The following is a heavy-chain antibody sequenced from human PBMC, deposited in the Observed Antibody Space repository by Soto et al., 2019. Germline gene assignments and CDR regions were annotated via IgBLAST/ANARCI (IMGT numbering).Heavy chain of an antibody. CDR3: ARGLDTNGYYYPFDY. J-gene: IGHJ4*02. D-gene: IGHD3-22*01. CDR2: ISYDGSNK. CDR1: GFTFSSYA. V-gene: IGHV3-30-3*01. Sequence: PGGSLRLSCAASGFTFSSYAMHWVRQAPGKGLEWVAVISYDGSNKFYADSVKGRFTISRDNFKNTLYLQMDSLGAEDTAVYYCARGLDTNGYYYPFDYWGQGTLVTVSS.